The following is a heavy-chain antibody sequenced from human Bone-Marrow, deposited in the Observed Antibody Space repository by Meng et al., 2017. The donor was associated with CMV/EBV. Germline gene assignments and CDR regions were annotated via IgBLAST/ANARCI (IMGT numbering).Heavy chain of an antibody. J-gene: IGHJ3*02. CDR3: ARGGGRRRDAFEI. CDR1: GGSISSYY. CDR2: IYYSGST. Sequence: SETLSLTCTVSGGSISSYYWSWIRQPPGKGLEWIGYIYYSGSTNYNPSLKSRVTMSADTSKNQFSLKLSSVTAADTAVYYCARGGGRRRDAFEIWAQGTMVTVSS. V-gene: IGHV4-59*01. D-gene: IGHD3-16*01.